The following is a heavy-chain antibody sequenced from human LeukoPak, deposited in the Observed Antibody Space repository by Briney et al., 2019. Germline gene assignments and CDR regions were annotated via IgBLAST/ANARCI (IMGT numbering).Heavy chain of an antibody. CDR2: IYYSGST. J-gene: IGHJ4*02. V-gene: IGHV4-30-4*08. D-gene: IGHD3-3*01. CDR3: ARGEWYFDY. CDR1: GGSICSGDYY. Sequence: SQTLSFNSTGSGGSICSGDYYWRWIRQPPGKSLEWIGYIYYSGSTYYHPSLKSRVTISVDTSKNQFSLKLSSVTAADTAVYSCARGEWYFDYWGQGTLVTVSS.